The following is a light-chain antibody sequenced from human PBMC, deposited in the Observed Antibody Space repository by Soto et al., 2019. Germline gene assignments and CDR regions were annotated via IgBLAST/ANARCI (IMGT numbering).Light chain of an antibody. CDR3: SSYTTMKTVI. J-gene: IGLJ2*01. CDR2: DVT. Sequence: QSVLAQPASVSGSPGQSITISCTGTSSDVGAYNYVSWYHQHHPGKAPELIIYDVTDRPSGVSTRFSGSQSGNTASLTISGLQADDEGDYYCSSYTTMKTVIFGGGTKLTVL. V-gene: IGLV2-14*01. CDR1: SSDVGAYNY.